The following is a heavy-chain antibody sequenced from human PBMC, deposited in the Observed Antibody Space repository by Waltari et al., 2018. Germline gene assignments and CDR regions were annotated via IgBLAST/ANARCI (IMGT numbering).Heavy chain of an antibody. Sequence: QVQLQESGPGLVKPSETLSLTCTVSGGSISSYYWSWIRQPPGKGLEWIGYIYYSGSSNYHPSLRRRVTISVDTSKDQFSRKLSSVTAADTAVYYCAGGLTYSSGLLDSFDYWGQGTLVTVSS. CDR3: AGGLTYSSGLLDSFDY. J-gene: IGHJ4*02. V-gene: IGHV4-59*01. CDR1: GGSISSYY. D-gene: IGHD6-19*01. CDR2: IYYSGSS.